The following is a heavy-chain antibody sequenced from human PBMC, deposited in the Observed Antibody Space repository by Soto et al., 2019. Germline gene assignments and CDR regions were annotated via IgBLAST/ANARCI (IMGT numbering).Heavy chain of an antibody. CDR3: ARERHGDVQDY. CDR2: ISSSGSTI. Sequence: EVQLAESGGGLVQPEGSLRLSCAASGFTFSENSMNWVRQAPGKGLEWVSYISSSGSTIYYADSVKGRFTISRDNANNSLYLQMNTLRAEDTAVYYCARERHGDVQDYWGQGTRVTVSS. D-gene: IGHD2-21*02. V-gene: IGHV3-48*01. J-gene: IGHJ4*02. CDR1: GFTFSENS.